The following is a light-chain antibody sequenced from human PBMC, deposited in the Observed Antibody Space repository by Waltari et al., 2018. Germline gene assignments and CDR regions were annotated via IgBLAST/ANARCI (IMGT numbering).Light chain of an antibody. CDR3: QQRKNWPPIT. CDR1: QSVSNY. CDR2: DTS. Sequence: EIVLTQSPATLSLSPGERATLSCRASQSVSNYLDWYQQKPGQAPRLLIYDTSNRAPGIPARFSGSGSGTDFTLTISSLEPEDFAVYYCQQRKNWPPITFGQGTRLDIK. J-gene: IGKJ5*01. V-gene: IGKV3-11*01.